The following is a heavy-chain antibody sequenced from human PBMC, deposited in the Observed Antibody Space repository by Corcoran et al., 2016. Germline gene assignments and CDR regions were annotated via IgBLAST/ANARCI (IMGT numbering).Heavy chain of an antibody. V-gene: IGHV1-18*01. CDR2: ISAYNGNT. CDR1: GYTFTSYG. D-gene: IGHD3-10*01. Sequence: QVQLVQSGAEVKKPGASVKVSCKASGYTFTSYGISWVRQAPGQGLEWMGWISAYNGNTNYAQKLQGRVTMTTDTSTSTAYMELRSLRSDDTAVYYCAMDRPGGGITMVRGVIHYYYGMDVWGQGTTVTVS. CDR3: AMDRPGGGITMVRGVIHYYYGMDV. J-gene: IGHJ6*02.